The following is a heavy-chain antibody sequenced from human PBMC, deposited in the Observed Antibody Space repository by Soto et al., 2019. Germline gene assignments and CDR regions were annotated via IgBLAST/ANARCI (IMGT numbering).Heavy chain of an antibody. J-gene: IGHJ4*02. V-gene: IGHV1-3*04. CDR1: GYTFTNYA. D-gene: IGHD3-22*01. CDR3: ARDGGRGSGYYFDY. CDR2: ISTGDGDT. Sequence: QVQLIQSGAEVKKPGASVRVSCKASGYTFTNYAMHWVRQAPGQSLEWMGWISTGDGDTRYSQNFQDRLTITRETSASTVYMDLSSLRSEDTAMYYCARDGGRGSGYYFDYWGQGTLVTVSS.